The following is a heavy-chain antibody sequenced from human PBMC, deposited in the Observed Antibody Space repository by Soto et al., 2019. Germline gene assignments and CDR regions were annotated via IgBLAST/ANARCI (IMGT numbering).Heavy chain of an antibody. J-gene: IGHJ4*02. CDR3: ARDQTGITTAGGGRIDH. CDR1: GFTFSTHA. CDR2: VSFDGTNK. V-gene: IGHV3-30-3*01. D-gene: IGHD6-13*01. Sequence: QVQLVESGGVVVQPGRSLRLSCAASGFTFSTHAMHWVRQAPGKGLECVAIVSFDGTNKYHADSVKGRFTISRDNSKNTLYLQMSGLTPEDTAVYYCARDQTGITTAGGGRIDHWGQGTLVTVSS.